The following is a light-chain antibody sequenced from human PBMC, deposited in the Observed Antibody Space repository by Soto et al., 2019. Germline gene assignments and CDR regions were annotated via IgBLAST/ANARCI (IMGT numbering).Light chain of an antibody. CDR3: SSHTSGSTRV. CDR2: EDT. J-gene: IGLJ1*01. Sequence: QSVLTQPASVSGSPGQSIAISCTGTSSDVGGYDYVSWYQQHPDKAHKLMNYEDTKRPSGVYNRFSGSKSGKTASLTFSWFQPEDEADYYCSSHTSGSTRVFGSGTKVTVL. CDR1: SSDVGGYDY. V-gene: IGLV2-14*01.